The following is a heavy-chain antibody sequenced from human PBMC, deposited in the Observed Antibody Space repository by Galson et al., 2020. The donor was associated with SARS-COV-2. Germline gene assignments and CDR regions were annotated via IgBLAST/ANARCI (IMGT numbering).Heavy chain of an antibody. CDR2: ISYDGSNK. J-gene: IGHJ3*02. CDR3: AKDGASAAAAGTDAFDI. D-gene: IGHD6-19*01. Sequence: QLGESLQISCAASGFTFSSYGMHWVRQAPGKGLEWVAVISYDGSNKYYADSVKGRFTISRDNSKNTLYLQMNSLRAEDTAVYYCAKDGASAAAAGTDAFDIWGQGTMVTVSS. CDR1: GFTFSSYG. V-gene: IGHV3-30*18.